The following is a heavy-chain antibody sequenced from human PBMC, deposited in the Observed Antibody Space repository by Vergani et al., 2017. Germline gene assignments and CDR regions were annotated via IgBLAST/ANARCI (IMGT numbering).Heavy chain of an antibody. CDR2: ISAYNGNT. D-gene: IGHD3-3*01. J-gene: IGHJ6*03. CDR3: ASSTADDFWSGYSDHYYYMDV. Sequence: QVQLVQSGAEVKKPGASVKVSCKASGYTFTSYGISWVRQAPGQGLEWMGWISAYNGNTNYAQKLQGRVNMTTDTATSPAYMELRSLRSDDTAVYYCASSTADDFWSGYSDHYYYMDVWGKGTTVTVSS. V-gene: IGHV1-18*01. CDR1: GYTFTSYG.